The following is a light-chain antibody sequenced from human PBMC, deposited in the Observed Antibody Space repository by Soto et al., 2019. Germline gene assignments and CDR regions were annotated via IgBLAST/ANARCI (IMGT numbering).Light chain of an antibody. CDR2: DVS. V-gene: IGLV2-14*01. CDR3: SSYTTSNTLVV. CDR1: SSDVGGYNY. Sequence: QSALTQPASVSGSPGQSITISCTGTSSDVGGYNYVSWYQQHPGKAPKLMIYDVSNRPSGVSNRFSGSKSGNTASLTISGLQAEDEADYYCSSYTTSNTLVVFGGGTQRPS. J-gene: IGLJ2*01.